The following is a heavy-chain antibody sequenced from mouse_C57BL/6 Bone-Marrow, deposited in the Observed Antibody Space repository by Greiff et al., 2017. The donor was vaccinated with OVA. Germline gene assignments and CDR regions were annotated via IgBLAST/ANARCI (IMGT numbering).Heavy chain of an antibody. V-gene: IGHV1-85*01. Sequence: QVHVKQSGPELVKPGASVKLSCKASGYTFTSYDINWVQQRPGQGLEWIAWIYPGDGSTNYSEKFKGKATLTVDTSSSTAYMELHSLTSEDSAVYFCARSGYYGSRPWFAYWGQGTLVTVSA. CDR1: GYTFTSYD. D-gene: IGHD1-1*01. J-gene: IGHJ3*01. CDR3: ARSGYYGSRPWFAY. CDR2: IYPGDGST.